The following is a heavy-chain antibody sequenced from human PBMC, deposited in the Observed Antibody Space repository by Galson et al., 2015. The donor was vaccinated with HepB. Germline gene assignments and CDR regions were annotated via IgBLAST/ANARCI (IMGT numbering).Heavy chain of an antibody. CDR2: TYYRSKWFN. J-gene: IGHJ4*02. CDR1: GDSVSSGSAT. Sequence: CAISGDSVSSGSATWNWIRQSPSRGLEWLGRTYYRSKWFNDYAVSVSSRITINPDTSKNQFSLQLNSVTPGDTAVYYCAKRGCTNGVCYINHWGQGTLVTVSS. V-gene: IGHV6-1*01. CDR3: AKRGCTNGVCYINH. D-gene: IGHD2-8*01.